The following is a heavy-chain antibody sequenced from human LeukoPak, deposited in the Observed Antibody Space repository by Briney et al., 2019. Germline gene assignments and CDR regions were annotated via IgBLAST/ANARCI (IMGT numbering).Heavy chain of an antibody. CDR1: GGSISSYY. D-gene: IGHD6-19*01. J-gene: IGHJ1*01. V-gene: IGHV4-4*07. Sequence: SETLSLTCTVSGGSISSYYWSWIRQPAGKGLEWIGRIYTSGSTNYNPSLKSRVTMSVDTSKNQFSLKLSPVTAADTAVYYCARVDYSSRWSLQHWGQGTLVTVSS. CDR3: ARVDYSSRWSLQH. CDR2: IYTSGST.